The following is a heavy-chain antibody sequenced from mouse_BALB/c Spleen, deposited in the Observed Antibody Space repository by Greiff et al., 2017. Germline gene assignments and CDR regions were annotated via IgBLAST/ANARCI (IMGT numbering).Heavy chain of an antibody. CDR2: ISSGSSTI. J-gene: IGHJ4*01. V-gene: IGHV5-17*02. CDR3: ARSGLLRPYYAMDY. CDR1: GFTFSSFG. D-gene: IGHD2-3*01. Sequence: EVQLVESGGGLVQPGGSRKLSCAASGFTFSSFGMHWVRQAPEKGLEWVAYISSGSSTIYYAYTVQGRFTISRDNPKNTLFLQMTSLRSEDTAMYYCARSGLLRPYYAMDYWGQGTSVTVAA.